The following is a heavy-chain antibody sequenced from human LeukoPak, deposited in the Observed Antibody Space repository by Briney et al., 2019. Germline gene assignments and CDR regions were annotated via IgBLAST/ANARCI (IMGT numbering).Heavy chain of an antibody. CDR1: GGSSSGYY. CDR3: ASRYSSSSGAYYFDY. Sequence: PSETLSLTCAVYGGSSSGYYWSWIRQPPGKGLEWIGEINHSGSTNYNPSLKSRVTISVDTSKNQFSLKLSSVTAADTAVYYCASRYSSSSGAYYFDYWGQGTLVTVSS. D-gene: IGHD6-13*01. J-gene: IGHJ4*02. CDR2: INHSGST. V-gene: IGHV4-34*01.